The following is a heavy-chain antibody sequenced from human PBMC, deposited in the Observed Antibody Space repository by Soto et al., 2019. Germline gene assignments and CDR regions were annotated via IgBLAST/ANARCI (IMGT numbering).Heavy chain of an antibody. Sequence: QVTLKESGPTLVKPTQPLTLTCTVSGLSLRTTGVGVGWVRQPPGKALERLALLYRDDDHRSSPSLSSRLTIAKDISEKQVVLTMSNMDTVDTATYYCVQSRCGGDCLEIYSSHSYNGLDVWGLWTTVTVSS. D-gene: IGHD2-21*02. CDR1: GLSLRTTGVG. V-gene: IGHV2-5*02. CDR3: VQSRCGGDCLEIYSSHSYNGLDV. J-gene: IGHJ6*02. CDR2: LYRDDDH.